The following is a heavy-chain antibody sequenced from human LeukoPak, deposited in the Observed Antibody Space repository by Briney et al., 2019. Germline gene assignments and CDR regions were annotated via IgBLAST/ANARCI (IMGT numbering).Heavy chain of an antibody. Sequence: GGSLRLSCAGSGFSFSTYAMTWVRQAPGMGLESVSAISGSGGYTYYADSVKGRFTISRDNSKNTLYLQMNSLRAEDTAVYYCAKEGYRYGYAIDYWGQGTLVTVSS. CDR3: AKEGYRYGYAIDY. J-gene: IGHJ4*02. D-gene: IGHD5-18*01. CDR1: GFSFSTYA. CDR2: ISGSGGYT. V-gene: IGHV3-23*01.